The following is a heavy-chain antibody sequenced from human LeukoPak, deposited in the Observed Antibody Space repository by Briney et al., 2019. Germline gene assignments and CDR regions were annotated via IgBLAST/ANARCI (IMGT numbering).Heavy chain of an antibody. CDR2: ISSSGSTI. J-gene: IGHJ4*02. D-gene: IGHD5-24*01. V-gene: IGHV3-11*04. CDR3: ARLRRDGYPLGY. CDR1: GFTFSDYY. Sequence: PGGSLRLSCAASGFTFSDYYMSWIRQAPGKGLEWVSYISSSGSTIYYADSVKGRFTISRDNAKNSLCLQMNSLRAEDTAVYYRARLRRDGYPLGYWGQGTLVTVSS.